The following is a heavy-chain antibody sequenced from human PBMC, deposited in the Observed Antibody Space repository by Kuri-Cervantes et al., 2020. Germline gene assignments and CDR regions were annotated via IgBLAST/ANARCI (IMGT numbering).Heavy chain of an antibody. J-gene: IGHJ4*02. D-gene: IGHD6-19*01. CDR1: GFTFSSYG. Sequence: GESLKISCAASGFTFSSYGMHWVRQAPGKGLEWVAVISYDGSNKYYADSVKGRFTISRDNSKNTLYLQMSSLRAEDTAVYYCAKVLAVAGGGELDYWGQGTLVTVSS. V-gene: IGHV3-30*18. CDR2: ISYDGSNK. CDR3: AKVLAVAGGGELDY.